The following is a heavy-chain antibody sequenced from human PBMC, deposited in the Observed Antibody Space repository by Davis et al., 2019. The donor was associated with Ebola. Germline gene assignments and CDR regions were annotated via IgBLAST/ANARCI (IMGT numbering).Heavy chain of an antibody. J-gene: IGHJ6*02. CDR1: GFTFSSYG. V-gene: IGHV3-30*02. CDR2: IRYDGSNK. CDR3: AADYYGSGSYSRAGMDV. Sequence: PGGSLRLSCAASGFTFSSYGMHWVRQAPGKGLEWVAFIRYDGSNKYYADSVKGRFTISRDNSKNTLYLQMNSLRAEDTAVYYCAADYYGSGSYSRAGMDVWGQGTTVTVSS. D-gene: IGHD3-10*01.